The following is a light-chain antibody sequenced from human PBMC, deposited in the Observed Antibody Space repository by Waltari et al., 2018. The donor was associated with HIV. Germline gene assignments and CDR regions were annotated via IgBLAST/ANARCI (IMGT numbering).Light chain of an antibody. CDR3: QQYSDWPLLT. V-gene: IGKV3-15*01. J-gene: IGKJ1*01. Sequence: EVVLTQSPDTLSVSPGERATLSCRASQNIGRKLAWYQQKLGQSHSLLIYGASTRATGVRVRFSGSGSGTEFSLTISSLQSEDFAVEYCQQYSDWPLLTFGQGNKLDIK. CDR2: GAS. CDR1: QNIGRK.